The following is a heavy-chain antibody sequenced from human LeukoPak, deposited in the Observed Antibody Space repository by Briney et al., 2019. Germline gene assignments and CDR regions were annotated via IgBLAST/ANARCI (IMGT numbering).Heavy chain of an antibody. CDR2: MHHSGST. D-gene: IGHD3-22*01. Sequence: SETLSLTCAVSDFSISSGYHWGWVRQPPGKGLEWIGSMHHSGSTYYNPSLKSRVTMSTDTSKSQFSLKLSSVTAADTAVYYCARDRGYFIFDHWGQGTLVTVSS. V-gene: IGHV4-38-2*02. CDR3: ARDRGYFIFDH. CDR1: DFSISSGYH. J-gene: IGHJ4*02.